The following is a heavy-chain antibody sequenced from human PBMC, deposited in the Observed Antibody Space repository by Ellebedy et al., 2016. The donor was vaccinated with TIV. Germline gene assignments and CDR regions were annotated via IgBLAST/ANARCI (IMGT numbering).Heavy chain of an antibody. CDR3: ARDAVATYHYYYYGMDV. J-gene: IGHJ6*02. D-gene: IGHD5-12*01. CDR2: IISKTDGGTI. Sequence: GESLKISXAASGFTFTNAWMAWFRQAPGKGLEWVGRIISKTDGGTIHYAAPVEGRFIISRDNSKNTLYLQMNSLRAEDTAVYYCARDAVATYHYYYYGMDVWGQGTTVTVSS. V-gene: IGHV3-15*01. CDR1: GFTFTNAW.